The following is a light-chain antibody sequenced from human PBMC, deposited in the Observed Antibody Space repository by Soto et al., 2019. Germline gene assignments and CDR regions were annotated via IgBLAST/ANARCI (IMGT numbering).Light chain of an antibody. CDR2: EVS. Sequence: QSVLTQPPSASGSPGQSVTIFCTGTSSDVGGYNYVSWYQQHPGKAPKLMIYEVSKRPSGVPDRFSGSKSGNTASLIVSGLQAEDEADYYCSSYAGSNNLVFGGGTKLTVL. V-gene: IGLV2-8*01. CDR1: SSDVGGYNY. J-gene: IGLJ2*01. CDR3: SSYAGSNNLV.